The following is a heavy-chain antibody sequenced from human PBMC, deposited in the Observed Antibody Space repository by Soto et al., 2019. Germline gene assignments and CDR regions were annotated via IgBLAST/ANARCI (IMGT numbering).Heavy chain of an antibody. CDR2: IYYRGST. V-gene: IGHV4-39*01. CDR3: ARAEQQLAFYCDY. CDR1: GGSISSSSYY. Sequence: QLQLQASGPGLVKPSETLSLTCTVSGGSISSSSYYWGWIRQPPGKGLGWIGSIYYRGSTYYNPALKSRVTISVDTSKNQFSLKLSSVTAADTAVYYCARAEQQLAFYCDYWGQGTLVTVSS. J-gene: IGHJ4*02. D-gene: IGHD6-13*01.